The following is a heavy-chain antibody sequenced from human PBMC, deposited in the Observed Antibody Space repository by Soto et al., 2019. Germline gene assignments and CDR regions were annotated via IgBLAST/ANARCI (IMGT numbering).Heavy chain of an antibody. CDR2: IYWDDDK. D-gene: IGHD4-17*01. CDR1: GFSLSTSGVG. CDR3: AHNYGADAFDI. J-gene: IGHJ3*02. V-gene: IGHV2-5*02. Sequence: QITVKESGQTLVKPTQTLTLTCTVSGFSLSTSGVGVGWILQPPGKPLDWLALIYWDDDKRYSPSLKSRLTIPKDTSTNQVVLTMTKMDPLDTATYYCAHNYGADAFDIWGQGPMVTLSS.